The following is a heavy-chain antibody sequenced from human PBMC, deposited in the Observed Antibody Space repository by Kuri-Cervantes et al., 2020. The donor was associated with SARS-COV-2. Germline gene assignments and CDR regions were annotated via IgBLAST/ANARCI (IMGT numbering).Heavy chain of an antibody. J-gene: IGHJ6*02. V-gene: IGHV3-30*01. Sequence: GESLKISCAASGFTFSSYAMHWVRQAPGKGLEWVAVISYDGSNKYYADSVKGRFTISRDNSENTPYLQMNSLRAEDTAVYYCAKGDPFDIVVVPAATRDYYYYGMDVWGQGTTVTVSS. CDR2: ISYDGSNK. CDR3: AKGDPFDIVVVPAATRDYYYYGMDV. D-gene: IGHD2-2*01. CDR1: GFTFSSYA.